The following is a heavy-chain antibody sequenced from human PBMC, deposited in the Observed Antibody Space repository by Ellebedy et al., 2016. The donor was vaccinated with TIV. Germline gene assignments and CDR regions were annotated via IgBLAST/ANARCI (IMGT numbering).Heavy chain of an antibody. J-gene: IGHJ4*02. Sequence: GESLKISCKVSGYGFSTYWIGWVRQTPGKGLEWMGNIFPGDSKTRYSPSFQGQLTFSGDKSISTAYLQLSSLRASDSGMYYCARNRLRGIAAAGPDYWGQGSLVTVSS. V-gene: IGHV5-51*01. CDR3: ARNRLRGIAAAGPDY. CDR2: IFPGDSKT. CDR1: GYGFSTYW. D-gene: IGHD6-25*01.